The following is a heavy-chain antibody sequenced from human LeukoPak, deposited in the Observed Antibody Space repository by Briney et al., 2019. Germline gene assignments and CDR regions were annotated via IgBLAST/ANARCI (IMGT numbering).Heavy chain of an antibody. CDR1: GGSISSGSYY. CDR3: AKAYPIVY. D-gene: IGHD3-16*02. CDR2: IYTSGST. J-gene: IGHJ4*02. V-gene: IGHV4-61*02. Sequence: SQTLSLTCTVSGGSISSGSYYWSWIRQPAGKGLEWIWRIYTSGSTNYNPPLKRRVTISVDTSKNQFSLKLSSVTAAETVVYYCAKAYPIVYWGQGTLVTVSS.